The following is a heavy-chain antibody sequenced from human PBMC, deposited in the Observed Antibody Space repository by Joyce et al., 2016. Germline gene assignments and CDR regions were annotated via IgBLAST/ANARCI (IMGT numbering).Heavy chain of an antibody. V-gene: IGHV4-39*07. CDR3: ARIYGSGSYYYYYYYMDV. CDR1: GGSISSSSYY. D-gene: IGHD3-10*01. CDR2: IYYSGST. Sequence: QLQLQESGPGLVKPSETLSLTCTVSGGSISSSSYYWGWIRQPPGKGLAWIGSIYYSGSTYYNPSLKSRVTISVDTSKNQFSLKLSSVTAADTAVYYCARIYGSGSYYYYYYYMDVWGKGTTVTVSS. J-gene: IGHJ6*03.